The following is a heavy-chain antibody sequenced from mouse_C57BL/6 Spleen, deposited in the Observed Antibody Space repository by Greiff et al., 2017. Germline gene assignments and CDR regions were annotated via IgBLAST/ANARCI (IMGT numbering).Heavy chain of an antibody. J-gene: IGHJ2*01. D-gene: IGHD4-1*01. CDR2: IYPRSGNT. CDR3: ARRLTVYFCY. V-gene: IGHV1-81*01. Sequence: QVQLQQPGAELVRPGASVKLSCKASGYTFTSYGISWVKQRTGQGLEWIGEIYPRSGNTYYNEKFKGKATLSADKSSSTAYMELRSLTSEDSAVYFCARRLTVYFCYWGQGTTLTVSS. CDR1: GYTFTSYG.